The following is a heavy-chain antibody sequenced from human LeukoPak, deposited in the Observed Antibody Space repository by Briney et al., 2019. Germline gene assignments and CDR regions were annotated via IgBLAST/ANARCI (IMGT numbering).Heavy chain of an antibody. Sequence: SETLSLTCAVYGGSFSGYYWGWIRQPPGKGLEWIGEINHSGSTNYNPSLKSRVTISVDTSKNQFSLKLSSVTAADTAVYYCAREADCGGDCYSSAFDIWGQGTMVTVSS. D-gene: IGHD2-21*02. CDR3: AREADCGGDCYSSAFDI. J-gene: IGHJ3*02. CDR1: GGSFSGYY. CDR2: INHSGST. V-gene: IGHV4-34*01.